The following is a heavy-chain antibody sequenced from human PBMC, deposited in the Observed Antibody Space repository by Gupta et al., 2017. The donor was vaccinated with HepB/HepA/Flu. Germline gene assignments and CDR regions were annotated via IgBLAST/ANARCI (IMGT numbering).Heavy chain of an antibody. CDR1: GLPSSKYA. V-gene: IGHV3-30-3*01. CDR2: ISDDGSNK. J-gene: IGHJ4*02. Sequence: QVQLVEHGGGGVQPGRLLRLSGVASGLPSSKYAMHQDRQAPGKGLEWVADISDDGSNKHYADSVKSRFTICRYSSKNTRFLQMNSLRGDYTAVDYCASPSTGTSWYYFDSWCQGSLVTVSS. D-gene: IGHD4-17*01. CDR3: ASPSTGTSWYYFDS.